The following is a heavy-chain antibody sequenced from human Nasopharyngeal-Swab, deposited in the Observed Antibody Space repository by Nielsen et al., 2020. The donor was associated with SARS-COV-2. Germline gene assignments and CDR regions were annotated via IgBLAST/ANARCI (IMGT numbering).Heavy chain of an antibody. V-gene: IGHV1-3*01. Sequence: WVRQAPGQRLEWMGWINAGNGNTKYSQKFQGRVTITRDKSTSTAYMELSSLRSEDTAVYYCAREVQLHFDYWGQGTLVTVSS. CDR3: AREVQLHFDY. D-gene: IGHD5-18*01. CDR2: INAGNGNT. J-gene: IGHJ4*02.